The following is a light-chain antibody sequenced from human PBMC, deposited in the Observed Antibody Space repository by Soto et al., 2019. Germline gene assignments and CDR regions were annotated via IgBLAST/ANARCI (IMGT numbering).Light chain of an antibody. CDR1: QSVSSC. V-gene: IGKV3-11*01. CDR3: QQRSNWPLVT. J-gene: IGKJ3*01. Sequence: EIVLTQSQATLSLSPGERATLSCSASQSVSSCLALYQQKPGLVPRLLIYYASNRATGIPARFSGSGSGTDFTLTFSSLEPEDFAVYYCQQRSNWPLVTFGPGTKVDIK. CDR2: YAS.